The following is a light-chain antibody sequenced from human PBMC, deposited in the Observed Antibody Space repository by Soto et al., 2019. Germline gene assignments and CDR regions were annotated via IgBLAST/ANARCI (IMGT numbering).Light chain of an antibody. CDR2: GGS. V-gene: IGKV1-39*01. CDR1: QSIGSY. J-gene: IGKJ4*01. CDR3: QQIYTIPLT. Sequence: DIQMTQSPSSASASVGDRVTITCRASQSIGSYLNFYQQKPGKAPNLLIHGGSILQSGDPPRFSGGGGGTDFTLTISSLQPEDFASYYCQQIYTIPLTFGGGTKVDI.